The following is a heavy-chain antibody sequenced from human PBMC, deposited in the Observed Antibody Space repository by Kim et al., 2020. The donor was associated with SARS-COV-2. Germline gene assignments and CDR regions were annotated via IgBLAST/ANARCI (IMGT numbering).Heavy chain of an antibody. J-gene: IGHJ5*02. D-gene: IGHD1-26*01. V-gene: IGHV3-30*03. Sequence: GGSLRLSCTASGFTFSSHVMHWVRQAPGKGLEWVALISYEGSTQKYTDSVKGRFTVTRDNSKNTLFLQKNSLRPEDTAVYYCARNLVGDTDLGPWGQGTLVTVSS. CDR2: ISYEGSTQ. CDR1: GFTFSSHV. CDR3: ARNLVGDTDLGP.